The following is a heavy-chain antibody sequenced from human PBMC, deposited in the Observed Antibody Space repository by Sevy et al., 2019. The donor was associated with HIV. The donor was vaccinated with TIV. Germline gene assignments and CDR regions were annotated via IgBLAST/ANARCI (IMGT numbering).Heavy chain of an antibody. CDR2: ISSSGSTI. J-gene: IGHJ6*02. CDR1: GFTFSDYY. V-gene: IGHV3-11*01. Sequence: GGSLRLSCAASGFTFSDYYMSWIRQAPGKGLEWVSYISSSGSTIYYADSVKGRFTISRDNAKNSLYLQMNSLRAEDTAVYYCARDRYDFWSGYFGPTYYYYGMDVWGQGTTVTVPS. CDR3: ARDRYDFWSGYFGPTYYYYGMDV. D-gene: IGHD3-3*01.